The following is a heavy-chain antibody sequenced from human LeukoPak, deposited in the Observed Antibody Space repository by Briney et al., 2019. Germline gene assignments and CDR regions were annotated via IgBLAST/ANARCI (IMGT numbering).Heavy chain of an antibody. CDR3: ARGSNNAFDI. Sequence: WTRQSPSRGLEWLGNTYYRSQWYSDFAVSVRSRMTINPDTSKNQFSLQLNSVTPEDTAVYFCARGSNNAFDIWGQGTMVTVSS. CDR2: TYYRSQWYS. D-gene: IGHD2-15*01. V-gene: IGHV6-1*01. J-gene: IGHJ3*02.